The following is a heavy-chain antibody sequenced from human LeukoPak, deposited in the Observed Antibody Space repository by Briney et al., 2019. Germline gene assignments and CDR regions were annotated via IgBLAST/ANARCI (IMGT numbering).Heavy chain of an antibody. CDR2: INHSGST. Sequence: SETLSLTRAVYGGSFSGYYWSWIPQPPGKGLEWIGEINHSGSTNYNPSLKSRVTISVDTSKNQSSLKLSSVTAADTAVYYCARGRAYYGSGSYYKGWFDAWGQGTLVTVSS. D-gene: IGHD3-10*01. CDR3: ARGRAYYGSGSYYKGWFDA. J-gene: IGHJ5*02. V-gene: IGHV4-34*01. CDR1: GGSFSGYY.